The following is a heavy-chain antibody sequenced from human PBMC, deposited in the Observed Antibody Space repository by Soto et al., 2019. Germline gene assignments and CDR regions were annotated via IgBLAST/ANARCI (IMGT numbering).Heavy chain of an antibody. D-gene: IGHD3-3*01. V-gene: IGHV3-21*01. CDR2: ISSSSSYI. J-gene: IGHJ4*02. CDR1: GFPFRSFS. Sequence: PGGALRLSWAASGFPFRSFSMNWGPPGSGKGLGGVSSISSSSSYIYYADSVKGRFTISRDTAKNSLYLQMNSLRAEDTAVYYCARVGGYDFWSGYYNGPRTFDYWAQGTLVTVSS. CDR3: ARVGGYDFWSGYYNGPRTFDY.